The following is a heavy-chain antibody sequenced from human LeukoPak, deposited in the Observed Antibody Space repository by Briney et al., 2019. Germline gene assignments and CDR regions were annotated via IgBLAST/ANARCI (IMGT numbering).Heavy chain of an antibody. J-gene: IGHJ5*01. CDR3: ARGQDLEGYSQARLDS. CDR1: GGSISNYY. CDR2: IDYSGST. Sequence: PSETLSLTCTVSGGSISNYYWSWIRQPPGKGLEWIGYIDYSGSTNYNPSLKSRVTISIETSRIQFSLKLTSVTPADTAVYYCARGQDLEGYSQARLDSWGQGVLVTVSS. V-gene: IGHV4-59*01. D-gene: IGHD5-18*01.